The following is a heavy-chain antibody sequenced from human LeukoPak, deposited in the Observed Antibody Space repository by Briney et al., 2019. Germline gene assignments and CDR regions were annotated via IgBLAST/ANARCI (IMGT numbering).Heavy chain of an antibody. V-gene: IGHV4-34*01. CDR2: INHSGST. Sequence: SETLSLTCAVYGGSFSGYYWSWIRQPPGKGLEWIGEINHSGSTNYNPSLKSRVTISVDESKNQFSLKLSSVTAADTAVYYCASFNLYYYYMDVWGKGTTVTVSS. J-gene: IGHJ6*03. CDR1: GGSFSGYY. CDR3: ASFNLYYYYMDV.